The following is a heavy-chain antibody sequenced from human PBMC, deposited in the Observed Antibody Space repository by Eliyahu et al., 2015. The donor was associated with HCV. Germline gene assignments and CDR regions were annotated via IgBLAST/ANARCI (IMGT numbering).Heavy chain of an antibody. D-gene: IGHD6-19*01. Sequence: QVQLQQWGAGLLKPSETLSLTCAVYGGSFSGYYWSWIRQPPGKGLEWIGEINHSGSTNYNPSLKSRVTISVDTSKNQFSLKLSSVTAADTAVYYCAREKSLYSSGWIDYWGQGTLVTVSS. CDR3: AREKSLYSSGWIDY. V-gene: IGHV4-34*01. J-gene: IGHJ4*02. CDR2: INHSGST. CDR1: GGSFSGYY.